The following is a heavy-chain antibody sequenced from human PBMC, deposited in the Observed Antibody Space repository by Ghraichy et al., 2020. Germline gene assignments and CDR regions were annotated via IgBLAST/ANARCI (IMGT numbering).Heavy chain of an antibody. J-gene: IGHJ2*01. CDR2: IKQDGSEK. D-gene: IGHD2-2*02. CDR3: ARVGCSSTSCYTDWYFDL. CDR1: GFTFSSYW. V-gene: IGHV3-7*01. Sequence: GESLNISCAASGFTFSSYWMSWVRQAPGKGLEWVANIKQDGSEKYYVDSVKGQFTISRDNAKNSLYLQMNSLRAEDTAVYYCARVGCSSTSCYTDWYFDLWGRGTLVTVSS.